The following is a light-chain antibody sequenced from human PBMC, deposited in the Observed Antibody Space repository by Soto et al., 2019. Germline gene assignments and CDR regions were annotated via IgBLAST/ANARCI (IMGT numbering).Light chain of an antibody. CDR3: QQYKNWPPLT. CDR2: GAF. Sequence: EIVMTQSPVTLSVSPGERATLSCRASQSVSYNLAWYQQKPGQGPRLLIYGAFTRATGIPARFSGSGSGTEFTLTISSLQSEDFAVYYCQQYKNWPPLTFGGGIKVEIK. J-gene: IGKJ4*01. V-gene: IGKV3-15*01. CDR1: QSVSYN.